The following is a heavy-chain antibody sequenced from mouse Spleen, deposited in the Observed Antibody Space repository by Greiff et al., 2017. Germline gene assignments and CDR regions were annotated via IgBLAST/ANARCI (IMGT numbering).Heavy chain of an antibody. CDR1: GYAFSSSW. J-gene: IGHJ3*01. Sequence: QVQLQQSGPELVKPGASVKISCKASGYAFSSSWMNWVKQRPGKGLEWIGRIYPGDGDTNYNGKFKGKATLTADKSSSTAYMQLSSLTSEDSAVYFCARSRDYDRGFAYWGQGTLVTVSA. D-gene: IGHD2-4*01. CDR3: ARSRDYDRGFAY. CDR2: IYPGDGDT. V-gene: IGHV1-82*01.